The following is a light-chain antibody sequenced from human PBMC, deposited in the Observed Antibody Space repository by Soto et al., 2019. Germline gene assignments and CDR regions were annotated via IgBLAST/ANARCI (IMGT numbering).Light chain of an antibody. Sequence: EIVLTQSPGTLSLSPGETATLSCRASQSVSSSYLAWYQQKPGQAPRLLIYGASSTATDIPDRFSGSGSGTDFTLTLSRLESEDFAVYYCQQYGSSPYTFGQGTKLEIK. CDR1: QSVSSSY. CDR2: GAS. V-gene: IGKV3-20*01. CDR3: QQYGSSPYT. J-gene: IGKJ2*01.